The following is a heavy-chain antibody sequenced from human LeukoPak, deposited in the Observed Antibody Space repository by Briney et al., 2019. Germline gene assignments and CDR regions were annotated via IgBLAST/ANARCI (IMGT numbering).Heavy chain of an antibody. V-gene: IGHV4-39*01. J-gene: IGHJ4*02. CDR2: IYYSGST. D-gene: IGHD6-19*01. Sequence: SETLSLTCTVSGGSISSSSYYWGWIRQPPGKGLEWIGSIYYSGSTYYNPSLKSRVTISVGTSKNQFSLKLSSVTAADTAVYYCARRTAGSSGWFALDYWGQGTLVTVSS. CDR3: ARRTAGSSGWFALDY. CDR1: GGSISSSSYY.